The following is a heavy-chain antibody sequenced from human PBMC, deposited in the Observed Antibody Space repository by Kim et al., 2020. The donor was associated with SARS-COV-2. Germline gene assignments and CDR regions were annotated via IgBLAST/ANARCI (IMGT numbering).Heavy chain of an antibody. CDR2: MSFEGFSK. Sequence: GGSLRLSCVTSEFTFSSSILHWVRQAPGKGLEWVAAMSFEGFSKYFVDSVKGRFSISRDNSKNTMYLELRSRRADDSAVYYCAREGGTSGRCGTFDSWG. CDR1: EFTFSSSI. D-gene: IGHD6-19*01. V-gene: IGHV3-30*04. CDR3: AREGGTSGRCGTFDS. J-gene: IGHJ4*01.